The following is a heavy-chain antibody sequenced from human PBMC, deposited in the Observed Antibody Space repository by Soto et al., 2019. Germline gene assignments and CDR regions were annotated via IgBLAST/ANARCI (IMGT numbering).Heavy chain of an antibody. CDR1: GGTFGNHA. J-gene: IGHJ4*02. Sequence: QAQLVQSGAEVKKPGSSVKVSCTASGGTFGNHAISWVRQAPGQGLEWMGGIIPVLGVGDNAQKFQGRVTITADTSTNTAYMEPSSLRSDDTAHYFCAREAGYSYGYVFDYWGQGTLVIVSS. CDR3: AREAGYSYGYVFDY. V-gene: IGHV1-69*09. CDR2: IIPVLGVG. D-gene: IGHD5-18*01.